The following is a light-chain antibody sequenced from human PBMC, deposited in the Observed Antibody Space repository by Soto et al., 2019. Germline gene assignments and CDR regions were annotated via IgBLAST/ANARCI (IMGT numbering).Light chain of an antibody. CDR3: ATWDDSLNEMV. V-gene: IGLV1-36*01. Sequence: QSVLTQPPSLSEAPGQRVTVSCSGSSSNIGNNAVNWYQQHSGKAPKLLMYYDDFRPSGVSDRFSGSKSGTSASLAISGLQSEDEAEYFCATWDDSLNEMVFGGGTKVTVL. J-gene: IGLJ3*02. CDR1: SSNIGNNA. CDR2: YDD.